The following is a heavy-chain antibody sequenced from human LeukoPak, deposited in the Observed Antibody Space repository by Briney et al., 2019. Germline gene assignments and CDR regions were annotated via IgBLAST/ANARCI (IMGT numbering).Heavy chain of an antibody. J-gene: IGHJ4*02. V-gene: IGHV3-23*01. CDR1: GFTFSSYA. D-gene: IGHD3-9*01. CDR2: ISNSGGST. Sequence: GGSLRLSCAASGFTFSSYAMSWVRQAPGKGLEWVSGISNSGGSTYYADSVKGRFTISRDNAKNSLYLQMNSLRAEDTAVYYCARDMYYDILTGYYERFDYWGQGTLVTVSS. CDR3: ARDMYYDILTGYYERFDY.